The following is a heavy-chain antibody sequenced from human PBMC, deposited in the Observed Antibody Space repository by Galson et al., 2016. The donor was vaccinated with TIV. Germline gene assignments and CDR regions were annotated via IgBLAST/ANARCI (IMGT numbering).Heavy chain of an antibody. J-gene: IGHJ3*02. CDR3: ARDGARVGAHDAFDI. CDR1: GFTFSDYY. Sequence: SLRLSCAASGFTFSDYYMNWVRQPPGKGLEWISYISSGRSSSPIYVDSVKGRFTISRDNANNSLYLQMNSLRAEDTAVYYCARDGARVGAHDAFDIWGQGTMVTVSS. D-gene: IGHD3-16*01. CDR2: ISSGRSSSP. V-gene: IGHV3-11*06.